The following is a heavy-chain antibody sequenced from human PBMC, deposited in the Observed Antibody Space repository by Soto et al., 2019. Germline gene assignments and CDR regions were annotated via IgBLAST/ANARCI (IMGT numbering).Heavy chain of an antibody. Sequence: QVQLVESGGGVVQPGRSLRLSCAASGFTFSSYAMHWVRQAPGKGLEWVAVISYDGSNKYYAESVKGRFTISRDNSKNTLYLQMNSLRAEDTAVYYCARDESGVPRPGFDYWGHGTLVTVSS. V-gene: IGHV3-30-3*01. CDR1: GFTFSSYA. CDR3: ARDESGVPRPGFDY. J-gene: IGHJ4*01. CDR2: ISYDGSNK. D-gene: IGHD2-2*01.